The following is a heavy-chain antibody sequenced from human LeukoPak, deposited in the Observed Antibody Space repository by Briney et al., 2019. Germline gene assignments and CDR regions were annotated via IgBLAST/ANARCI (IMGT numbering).Heavy chain of an antibody. J-gene: IGHJ6*03. Sequence: PGGSLRLSCAASGFTFSSYAMSWVRQAPGKGLEWVGFVRRKSSGGTTDYAASVKGRFIISRDDSKSIAYLQMNSLEIEDTAVYFCARISGTTNYYYYMDVWGKGTTVTVSS. D-gene: IGHD1-7*01. CDR2: VRRKSSGGTT. CDR3: ARISGTTNYYYYMDV. V-gene: IGHV3-49*04. CDR1: GFTFSSYA.